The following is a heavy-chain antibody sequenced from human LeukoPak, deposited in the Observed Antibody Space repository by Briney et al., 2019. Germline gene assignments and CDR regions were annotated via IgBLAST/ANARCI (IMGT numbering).Heavy chain of an antibody. CDR3: ARLLGHYDSSGADY. V-gene: IGHV1-2*02. J-gene: IGHJ4*02. D-gene: IGHD3-22*01. CDR1: GYTFTGYY. CDR2: INPNSGGT. Sequence: ASVKVSCKASGYTFTGYYMHWVRQAPGQGLEWMGWINPNSGGTNYAQKFQGRVTMTRDTSISTAYMELSRLRSDDTAVYYCARLLGHYDSSGADYWGQGTLVTVSS.